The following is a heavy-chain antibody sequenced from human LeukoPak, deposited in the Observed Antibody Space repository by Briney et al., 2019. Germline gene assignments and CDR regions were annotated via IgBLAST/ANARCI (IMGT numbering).Heavy chain of an antibody. D-gene: IGHD2-2*01. CDR2: IGGSGFST. Sequence: GGSLRLSCAASGLTFSNYAMSWVRQAPGKGLEWVSAIGGSGFSTFYADSVKGRFTISRDNSKTTLYLHMNSLRAGDTAVYYCAKDIVVVPAAHFDFWGQGTLVTVSS. J-gene: IGHJ4*02. CDR1: GLTFSNYA. V-gene: IGHV3-23*01. CDR3: AKDIVVVPAAHFDF.